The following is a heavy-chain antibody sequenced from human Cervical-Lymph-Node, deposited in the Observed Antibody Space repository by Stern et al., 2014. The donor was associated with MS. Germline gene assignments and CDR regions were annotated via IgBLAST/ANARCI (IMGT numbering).Heavy chain of an antibody. D-gene: IGHD6-13*01. CDR1: GGSISTDGYY. J-gene: IGHJ4*02. V-gene: IGHV4-31*03. Sequence: QLQLQESGPGVAKPSQTLSLTCTVSGGSISTDGYYWTWIRQHPGKGLEWIGYIYDSGSTYYNPSLKSRVTMSLDTSKNQFSLNLSSVTAADTAIYYCARDDRGSSWYRFDFWGQGTLVTVSS. CDR3: ARDDRGSSWYRFDF. CDR2: IYDSGST.